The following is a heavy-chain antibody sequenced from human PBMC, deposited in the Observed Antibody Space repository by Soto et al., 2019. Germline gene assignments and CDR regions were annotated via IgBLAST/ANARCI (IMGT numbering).Heavy chain of an antibody. V-gene: IGHV3-21*01. J-gene: IGHJ4*02. D-gene: IGHD6-19*01. CDR2: ISSSSSYI. Sequence: EVQLVESGGGLVKPGGSLRLSCAASGFTFSSYSMNWVRQAPGKGLEWVSSISSSSSYIYYADSVKGRFTISRDNAKNSLYLQMNSLRAEDTAVYYCARDTKQWRGRVFDYWGQGTLVTVSS. CDR1: GFTFSSYS. CDR3: ARDTKQWRGRVFDY.